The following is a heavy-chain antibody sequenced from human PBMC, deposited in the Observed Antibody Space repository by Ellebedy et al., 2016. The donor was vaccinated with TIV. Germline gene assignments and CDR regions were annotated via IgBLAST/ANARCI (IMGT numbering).Heavy chain of an antibody. Sequence: ETLSLTXAVYGGSFSGYYLSWVRQAPGKGLEWVSAISGSGGSTYYADSVKGRFTISRDNSKNTLYLQMNSLRAEDTAVYYCAKDWVAVAATGFDYWGQGTLVTVSS. J-gene: IGHJ4*02. D-gene: IGHD6-19*01. CDR3: AKDWVAVAATGFDY. V-gene: IGHV3-23*01. CDR1: GGSFSGYY. CDR2: ISGSGGST.